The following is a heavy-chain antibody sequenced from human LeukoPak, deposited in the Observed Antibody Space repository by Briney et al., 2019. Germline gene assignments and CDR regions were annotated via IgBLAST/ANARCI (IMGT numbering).Heavy chain of an antibody. CDR3: ARFYDSRGHFNY. V-gene: IGHV4-38-2*02. D-gene: IGHD3-22*01. J-gene: IGHJ4*02. CDR2: IYYSGST. CDR1: GYSISSGYY. Sequence: SSETLSLTCTVSGYSISSGYYWGWIRQPPGKGLEWIGGIYYSGSTYYNPSLKSRVTISVDTSKNQFSLKLSSVTAADTAVYYCARFYDSRGHFNYWGQGTLVTVSS.